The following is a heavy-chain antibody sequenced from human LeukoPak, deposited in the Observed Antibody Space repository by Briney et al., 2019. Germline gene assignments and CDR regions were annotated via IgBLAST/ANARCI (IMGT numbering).Heavy chain of an antibody. CDR2: INHSGST. Sequence: PSETLSLTCAVYGGSFSGYYWSWIRQPPGKGLEWIGEINHSGSTNYNPSLKSRVIISVDTSKNQFSLKLSSVTAADTAVYYCARRGGYCSSTSCFNWFDPWGQGTLVTVSS. CDR3: ARRGGYCSSTSCFNWFDP. J-gene: IGHJ5*02. V-gene: IGHV4-34*01. D-gene: IGHD2-2*01. CDR1: GGSFSGYY.